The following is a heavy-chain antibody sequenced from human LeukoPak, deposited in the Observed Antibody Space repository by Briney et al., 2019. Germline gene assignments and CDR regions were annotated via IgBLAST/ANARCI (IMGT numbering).Heavy chain of an antibody. J-gene: IGHJ4*02. CDR1: GYTFTGYY. CDR2: INPNSGGT. V-gene: IGHV1-2*02. CDR3: AREDYGSGTPY. D-gene: IGHD3-10*01. Sequence: ASVKVSCKASGYTFTGYYINWVRQAPGQGLEWMGWINPNSGGTNYAQKFQGRVTMTRDTSISTAYMELSRLRSDDTAVYYCAREDYGSGTPYWGQGTLVTVSS.